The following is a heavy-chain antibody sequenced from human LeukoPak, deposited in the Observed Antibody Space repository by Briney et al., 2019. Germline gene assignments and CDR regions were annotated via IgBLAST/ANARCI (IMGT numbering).Heavy chain of an antibody. CDR2: ISGSGGST. V-gene: IGHV3-23*01. J-gene: IGHJ4*02. D-gene: IGHD5-24*01. CDR1: GFTFSSYA. Sequence: GGSLRLSCAASGFTFSSYAMSWVRQAPGKGLEWVSAISGSGGSTYYADSVKGRFTISRDNSKNTLYLQMDSLRAEDTAVYYCASQRWLQSSFDYWGQGTLVTVSS. CDR3: ASQRWLQSSFDY.